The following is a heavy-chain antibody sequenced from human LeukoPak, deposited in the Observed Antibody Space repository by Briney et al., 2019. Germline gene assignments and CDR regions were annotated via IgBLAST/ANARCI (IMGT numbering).Heavy chain of an antibody. J-gene: IGHJ4*02. CDR1: GFTFSNYG. CDR2: ISGSGGST. D-gene: IGHD6-6*01. V-gene: IGHV3-23*01. Sequence: GGSLRLSCGASGFTFSNYGMLWVRQAPGKGLEWVSAISGSGGSTYYADSVKGRFTISRDNSKNTLYLQMNSLRAEDTAVYYCANPRPSIAAGGNYFDYWGQGTLVTVSS. CDR3: ANPRPSIAAGGNYFDY.